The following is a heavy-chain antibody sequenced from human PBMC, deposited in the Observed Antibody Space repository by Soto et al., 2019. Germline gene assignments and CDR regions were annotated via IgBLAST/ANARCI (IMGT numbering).Heavy chain of an antibody. V-gene: IGHV1-69*06. CDR1: GGTLSDHG. D-gene: IGHD3-10*01. Sequence: QVQLEQSGAEVKKPGSSVKISCKASGGTLSDHGVSWLRQAPGQGLEWVGGTIPVFNTAKYAPTVQGRVTIAADKSTNIAYMELGSLRSDDTAFYYCARGVYGSGNYYTGPSAFDICGQGTLVIVSS. CDR2: TIPVFNTA. CDR3: ARGVYGSGNYYTGPSAFDI. J-gene: IGHJ3*02.